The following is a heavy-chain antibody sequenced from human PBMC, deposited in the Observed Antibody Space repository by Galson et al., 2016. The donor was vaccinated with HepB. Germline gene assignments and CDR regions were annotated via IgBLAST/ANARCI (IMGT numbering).Heavy chain of an antibody. CDR3: TRGLGFCGTSSCTYYYAMDV. V-gene: IGHV1-8*01. J-gene: IGHJ6*02. Sequence: SVKVSCKASGYTFNNYEINWVRQASGQGLEWMGWMNPNSDQIGYEQKFQGRVTMTRNTSISTAYMELSSLRSEDTAVYYCTRGLGFCGTSSCTYYYAMDVWGQGTTVTVS. CDR1: GYTFNNYE. D-gene: IGHD2-2*01. CDR2: MNPNSDQI.